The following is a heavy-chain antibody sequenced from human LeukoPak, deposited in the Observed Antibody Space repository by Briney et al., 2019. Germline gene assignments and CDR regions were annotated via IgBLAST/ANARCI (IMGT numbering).Heavy chain of an antibody. CDR3: ARGVSQTLGELSLFNY. CDR1: GGSFSAHY. Sequence: SETLSLTCAVYGGSFSAHYWSWIRQPPGKGLEWIGKINHSGSTNCNPSLMSRVTISVDTSKNQFSLRLSSVTAADTAVYYCARGVSQTLGELSLFNYWGQGTLVTVSS. V-gene: IGHV4-34*01. CDR2: INHSGST. J-gene: IGHJ4*02. D-gene: IGHD3-16*02.